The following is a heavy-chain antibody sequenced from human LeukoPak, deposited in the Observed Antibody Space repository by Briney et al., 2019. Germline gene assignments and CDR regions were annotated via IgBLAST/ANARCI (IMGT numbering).Heavy chain of an antibody. J-gene: IGHJ4*02. D-gene: IGHD5-12*01. CDR2: ISSSSSTI. CDR3: ASRATGYSGYQGYFDY. Sequence: PGGSLRLSCAASGFTFSSYSMNWVRQAPGKGLGWVSYISSSSSTIYYADSVKGRFTISRDNAKNSLYLQMNSLRAEDTAVYYCASRATGYSGYQGYFDYWGQGTLVTVSS. V-gene: IGHV3-48*01. CDR1: GFTFSSYS.